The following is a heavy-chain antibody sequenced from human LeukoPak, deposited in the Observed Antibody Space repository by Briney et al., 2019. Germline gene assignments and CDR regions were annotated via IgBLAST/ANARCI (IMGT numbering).Heavy chain of an antibody. CDR2: IRYDGSRK. J-gene: IGHJ4*02. CDR3: ATETPDTSGSKLDY. Sequence: GGSLRLSCAASGFIFSNYAMHWVRQAAGKGLEWVAYIRYDGSRKYYADSVNGRFTISRDNSKNTLYLKVHSLRGEDTAVYYCATETPDTSGSKLDYWGQGTLVTVSS. CDR1: GFIFSNYA. V-gene: IGHV3-30*02. D-gene: IGHD3-22*01.